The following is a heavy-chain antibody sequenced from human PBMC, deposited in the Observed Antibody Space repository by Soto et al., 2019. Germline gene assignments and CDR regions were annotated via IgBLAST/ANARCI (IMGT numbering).Heavy chain of an antibody. CDR3: ASILRDRKTSGITIFGVAQGGSTDWFDP. J-gene: IGHJ5*02. CDR1: GFTFSSYS. CDR2: ISSSSSTI. D-gene: IGHD3-3*01. V-gene: IGHV3-48*01. Sequence: GGSLRLSCAASGFTFSSYSMNWVRQAPGKGLEWVSYISSSSSTIYYADSVKGRFTISRDNAKNSLYLQMNSLRAEDTAVYYCASILRDRKTSGITIFGVAQGGSTDWFDPWGQGTLVTVSS.